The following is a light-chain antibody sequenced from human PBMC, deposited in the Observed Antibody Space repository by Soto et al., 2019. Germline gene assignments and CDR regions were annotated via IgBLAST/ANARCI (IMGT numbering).Light chain of an antibody. CDR2: GAS. CDR1: QSVRSN. Sequence: DIVMTQSPSTLSVSPGERATLSCRASQSVRSNLAWYQQKPGQAPRLLIYGASTRATGIPARCSGSGSGTEFTLTISSLQSEDFAVYFCQQYNNWPFTFGPGTKVDIK. CDR3: QQYNNWPFT. J-gene: IGKJ3*01. V-gene: IGKV3-15*01.